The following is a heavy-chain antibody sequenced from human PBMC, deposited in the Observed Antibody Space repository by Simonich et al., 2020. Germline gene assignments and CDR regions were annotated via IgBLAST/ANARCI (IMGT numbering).Heavy chain of an antibody. CDR1: GFTFSSYS. D-gene: IGHD5-12*01. Sequence: EVQLVESGGGLVQPGGSLRLSCAAFGFTFSSYSKKWVRQAPGKGLVWVSYVSMSSNTRYYADSVKGRFTISRDNAKNSLYLQMNSLRAEDTAVYYCARDSSYYAFDIWGQGTMVTVSS. CDR3: ARDSSYYAFDI. V-gene: IGHV3-48*01. J-gene: IGHJ3*02. CDR2: VSMSSNTR.